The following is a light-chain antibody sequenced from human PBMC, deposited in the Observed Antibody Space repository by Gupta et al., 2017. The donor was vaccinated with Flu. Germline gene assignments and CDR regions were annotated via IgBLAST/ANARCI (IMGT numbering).Light chain of an antibody. J-gene: IGLJ3*02. CDR3: SSYTSSSALGV. V-gene: IGLV2-14*01. Sequence: SALPYPASVSGSPGQSITISCTGTSSDVGSYNYVSWYQLHPGKAPKLLIYEVTNRPFGVSNRFSASKSGNTASLTISGLLAEDEAVYFCSSYTSSSALGVFGGGTKLTVL. CDR1: SSDVGSYNY. CDR2: EVT.